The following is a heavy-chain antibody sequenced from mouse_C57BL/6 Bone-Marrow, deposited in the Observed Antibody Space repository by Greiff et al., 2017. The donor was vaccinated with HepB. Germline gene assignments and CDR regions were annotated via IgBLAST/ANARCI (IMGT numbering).Heavy chain of an antibody. CDR3: ARRHSNYFHY. CDR2: IDPSDSYT. J-gene: IGHJ2*01. V-gene: IGHV1-50*01. D-gene: IGHD2-5*01. CDR1: GYTFTSYW. Sequence: QVQLQQPGAELVKPGASVKLSCKASGYTFTSYWMQWVKQRPGQGLEWIGEIDPSDSYTNYNQKFKGKATLTVDTSSSTAYMQLSSLTSEDSAVYYCARRHSNYFHYWGQGTTLTVSS.